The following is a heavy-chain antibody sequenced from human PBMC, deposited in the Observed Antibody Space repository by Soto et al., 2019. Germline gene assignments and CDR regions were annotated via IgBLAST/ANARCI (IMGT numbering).Heavy chain of an antibody. CDR1: EFTFSNAW. CDR2: IKSKTDGGTT. Sequence: EVQLVESGGGLVKPGGSLRLSCAASEFTFSNAWMSWVRQAPGKGLEWVGRIKSKTDGGTTDYAAPVKGRFTISRDDSKNTLYLQMNSLKTEDTAVYYCTTEVGATMDACDIWGQGTMVTVSS. CDR3: TTEVGATMDACDI. D-gene: IGHD1-26*01. J-gene: IGHJ3*02. V-gene: IGHV3-15*01.